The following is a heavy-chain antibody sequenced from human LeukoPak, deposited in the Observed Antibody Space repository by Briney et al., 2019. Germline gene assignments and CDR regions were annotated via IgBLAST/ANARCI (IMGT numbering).Heavy chain of an antibody. D-gene: IGHD2-2*01. J-gene: IGHJ4*02. CDR3: VGATNFDY. Sequence: GGSLRLSCAASGFTFSSYAMHWVRQAPGKGLEWVAVISYDGSNKYYADSVKGRFTISRDNSKNTLYLQMNSLRAEDTAVYYCVGATNFDYWGQGTLVTVSS. V-gene: IGHV3-30-3*01. CDR1: GFTFSSYA. CDR2: ISYDGSNK.